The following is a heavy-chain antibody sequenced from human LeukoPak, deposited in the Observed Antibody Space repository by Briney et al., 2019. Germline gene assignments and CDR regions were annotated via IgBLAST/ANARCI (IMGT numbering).Heavy chain of an antibody. CDR3: ARDLGDSGDF. Sequence: GGSLRLSCAASGFSVSNNHMTWVRQAPGKGLDWVSVIYRGGGTYHADSVKGRFTISRDNSRNRLYLQMNSLRVEDTAVYYCARDLGDSGDFWGQGILVTVSS. V-gene: IGHV3-53*01. CDR1: GFSVSNNH. J-gene: IGHJ4*02. CDR2: IYRGGGT. D-gene: IGHD2-21*02.